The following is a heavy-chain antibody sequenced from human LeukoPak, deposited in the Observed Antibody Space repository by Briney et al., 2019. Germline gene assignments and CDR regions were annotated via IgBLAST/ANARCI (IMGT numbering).Heavy chain of an antibody. CDR1: GFTFRVYA. J-gene: IGHJ3*02. V-gene: IGHV3-23*01. D-gene: IGHD3-22*01. Sequence: GGSLRLSCAASGFTFRVYAMTWVRQAPGKGLEWVSGISGSGSSTYSADPVKGRFTISRDNSNNTLYLQMNSLRAEDTALYYCAKAKITLIVVANPNSGALDIWGQGTMVTVSS. CDR2: ISGSGSST. CDR3: AKAKITLIVVANPNSGALDI.